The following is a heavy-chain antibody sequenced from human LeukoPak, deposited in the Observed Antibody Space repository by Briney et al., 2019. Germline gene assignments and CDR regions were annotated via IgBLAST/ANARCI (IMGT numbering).Heavy chain of an antibody. CDR2: INRDGSST. Sequence: GGSLRLSCAASGFTVSSYWMHWVRQAPGKGLVRVSRINRDGSSTSYADSVKGRFTISRDNAKDTVHLQVNSLRAEDTAVYYCASGCTGGICYGDYWGQGTLVAVSS. D-gene: IGHD2-15*01. V-gene: IGHV3-74*01. CDR1: GFTVSSYW. J-gene: IGHJ4*02. CDR3: ASGCTGGICYGDY.